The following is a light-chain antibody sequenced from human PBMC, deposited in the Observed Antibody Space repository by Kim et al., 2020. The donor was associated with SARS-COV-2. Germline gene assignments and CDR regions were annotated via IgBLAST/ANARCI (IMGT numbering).Light chain of an antibody. V-gene: IGKV1-27*01. CDR2: AAS. CDR1: QGISNY. J-gene: IGKJ1*01. Sequence: ASVGDRVTIACRASQGISNYLAWYQQKPGKVPKLLIYAASTLQSGVPSRFSGSGSGTDFTLTISSLQPEDVATYYCQKYNNATWAFGQGTKVDIK. CDR3: QKYNNATWA.